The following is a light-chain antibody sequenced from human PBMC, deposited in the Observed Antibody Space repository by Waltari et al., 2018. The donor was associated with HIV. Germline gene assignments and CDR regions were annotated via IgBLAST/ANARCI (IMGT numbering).Light chain of an antibody. CDR1: RTILFPSNSKNY. Sequence: DIVMTQSPDSLALSLGERATINCKSSRTILFPSNSKNYLAWYQQKPGQSPKVLIYWASTRESGVPDRFSGGGSGTNFTLTISSLQTEDVAVYYCQQYFSSPLTFGGGTRVEIK. CDR3: QQYFSSPLT. J-gene: IGKJ4*01. V-gene: IGKV4-1*01. CDR2: WAS.